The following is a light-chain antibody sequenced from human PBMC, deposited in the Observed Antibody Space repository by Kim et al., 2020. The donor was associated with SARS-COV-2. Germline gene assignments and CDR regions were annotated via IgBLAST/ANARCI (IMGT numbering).Light chain of an antibody. CDR3: QQANSLART. CDR1: HGISNC. J-gene: IGKJ5*01. Sequence: ASVGDRVTSSCRARHGISNCLAWYQQKPGKAPELLIYAAASLQSGVPTRFSGSGSGTDFTLTISSLQPEDFATYYCQQANSLARTFGQGTRVEIK. V-gene: IGKV1-12*01. CDR2: AAA.